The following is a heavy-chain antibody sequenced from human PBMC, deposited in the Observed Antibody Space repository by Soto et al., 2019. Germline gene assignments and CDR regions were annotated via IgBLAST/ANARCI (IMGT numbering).Heavy chain of an antibody. CDR2: IYYSGST. CDR3: ARGVVTADFDY. Sequence: SETLSLTCTVTGGSISSYYWSWIRQPPGKGLEWIGNIYYSGSTNYNPSLKSRVTISVDTSKNQFSLKLSSVTAADTAVYYCARGVVTADFDYWGQGTLVTVS. J-gene: IGHJ4*02. D-gene: IGHD2-21*02. V-gene: IGHV4-59*01. CDR1: GGSISSYY.